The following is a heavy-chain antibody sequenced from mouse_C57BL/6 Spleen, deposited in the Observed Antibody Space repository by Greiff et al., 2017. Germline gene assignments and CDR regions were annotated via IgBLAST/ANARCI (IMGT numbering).Heavy chain of an antibody. CDR1: GYAFSSSW. J-gene: IGHJ2*01. CDR3: ARWPYDYDDGFYYGC. CDR2: IYPGDGDT. V-gene: IGHV1-82*01. Sequence: VQLQQSGPELVKPGASVKISCKASGYAFSSSWMNWVKQRPGKGLGWIGRIYPGDGDTNYNGKFKGKATLTADKSSSTAYMQLSSLTSEDSAVYFGARWPYDYDDGFYYGCWGQGTTLSVAS. D-gene: IGHD2-4*01.